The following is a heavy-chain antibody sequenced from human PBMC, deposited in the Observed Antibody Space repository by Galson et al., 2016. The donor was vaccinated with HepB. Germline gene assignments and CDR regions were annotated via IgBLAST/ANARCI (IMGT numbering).Heavy chain of an antibody. V-gene: IGHV3-74*01. CDR1: AFTFSAYP. CDR2: IFTDGSGT. CDR3: GRGSKYGFDM. J-gene: IGHJ3*02. Sequence: SLRLSCAASAFTFSAYPMHWVRQAPGKGLVWISRIFTDGSGTLYADSVKGRFTISRDNAKNTLFLQMNSLRADDTAVYYRGRGSKYGFDMWGQGTMVTVSS.